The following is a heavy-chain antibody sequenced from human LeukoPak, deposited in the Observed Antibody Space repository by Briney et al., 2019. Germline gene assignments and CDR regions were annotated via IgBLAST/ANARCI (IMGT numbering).Heavy chain of an antibody. CDR2: ISGSGGST. Sequence: GGSLRLSCAASGFTFSSYAMSWVRQAPGKGLEWVSAISGSGGSTYYADSVKGRFTISRDNSKNTLYLQMNSLRAEDTAVYYCAKDPPAEYYDFLTVYYRGSPWFAPWGQGPLVTVPS. D-gene: IGHD3-9*01. CDR3: AKDPPAEYYDFLTVYYRGSPWFAP. V-gene: IGHV3-23*01. J-gene: IGHJ5*02. CDR1: GFTFSSYA.